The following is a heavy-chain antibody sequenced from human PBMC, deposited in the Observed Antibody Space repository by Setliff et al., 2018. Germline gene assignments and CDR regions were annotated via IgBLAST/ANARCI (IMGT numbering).Heavy chain of an antibody. CDR1: GYSFTVFG. V-gene: IGHV1-18*01. CDR2: ISPYYGST. Sequence: VASVKVSCKTSGYSFTVFGISWVRQAPGQGLEWMGWISPYYGSTNYAQKFQGRVTMTTDTSTSTAYMELTSLTSDDTAVYYCARERYFDYWGQGTLVTVSS. CDR3: ARERYFDY. J-gene: IGHJ4*02.